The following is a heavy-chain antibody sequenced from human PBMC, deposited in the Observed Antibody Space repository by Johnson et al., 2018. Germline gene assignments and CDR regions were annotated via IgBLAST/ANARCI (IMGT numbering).Heavy chain of an antibody. CDR2: IYYSGNT. Sequence: QVQLQESGPGLVKPSQTLSLTCTVSGGSIRTDGYYWSWIRQHPGKGLEWIGYIYYSGNTYYNPSLKSRVTISVDTSKNQFSLKLSSVTAADTAVYYCARVRTYYFYGMEVWGEGTTVTVSS. V-gene: IGHV4-31*03. D-gene: IGHD1-1*01. CDR3: ARVRTYYFYGMEV. J-gene: IGHJ6*04. CDR1: GGSIRTDGYY.